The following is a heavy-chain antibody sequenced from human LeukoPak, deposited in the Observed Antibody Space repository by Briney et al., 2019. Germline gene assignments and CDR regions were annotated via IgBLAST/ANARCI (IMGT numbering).Heavy chain of an antibody. CDR2: IKLDGSET. D-gene: IGHD5-12*01. V-gene: IGHV3-7*05. CDR3: AGGQGWLLDY. CDR1: GFTFSDYR. Sequence: GGSLRLSCAASGFTFSDYRMTWVRQAPGKGLEWVASIKLDGSETYYEDSVKGRFTISRDNAKNSLFLQMNSLRAEGTAVYYCAGGQGWLLDYWGQGTLLTVSS. J-gene: IGHJ4*02.